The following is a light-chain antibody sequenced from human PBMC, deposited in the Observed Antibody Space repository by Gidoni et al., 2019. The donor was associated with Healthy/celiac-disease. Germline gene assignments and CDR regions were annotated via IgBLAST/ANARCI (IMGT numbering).Light chain of an antibody. V-gene: IGKV3-20*01. J-gene: IGKJ3*01. Sequence: ELDLTQPPGTLSLSPRERATLSCRASQSVSSSYLAWYQQKPGQAPRLLIYGASSRATGIPDRFIGSGSGTDFTLTIIRLEPEDFAVYYCQQYGSSPLFTFGPGTKVDIK. CDR1: QSVSSSY. CDR3: QQYGSSPLFT. CDR2: GAS.